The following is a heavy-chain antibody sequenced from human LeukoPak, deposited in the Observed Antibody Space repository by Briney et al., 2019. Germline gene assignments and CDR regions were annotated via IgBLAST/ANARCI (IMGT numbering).Heavy chain of an antibody. Sequence: GGSLRLSCAASGFTFSNAWMSWVRQAPGKGLEWVGRIKSKTDGGTTDYAAPVKGRFTISRDDSKNTLYLQMNSLKTEDTAVYYCTTDGDIVVVPAAPEGFDPWGQGTLVTVSS. CDR2: IKSKTDGGTT. J-gene: IGHJ5*02. CDR3: TTDGDIVVVPAAPEGFDP. V-gene: IGHV3-15*01. D-gene: IGHD2-2*01. CDR1: GFTFSNAW.